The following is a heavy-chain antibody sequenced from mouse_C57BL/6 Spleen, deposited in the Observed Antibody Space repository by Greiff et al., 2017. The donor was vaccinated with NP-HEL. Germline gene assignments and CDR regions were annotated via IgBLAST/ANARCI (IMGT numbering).Heavy chain of an antibody. Sequence: QVQLQQPGAELVKPGASVKLSCKASGYTFTSYWMHWVKQRPGQGLEWIGMIHPYSGSTNYNEKFKNKATLTVDKSSSTAYMQLSSLTSEDSAVYYCAREGVQLRLLWFAYWGQGTLVTVSA. CDR3: AREGVQLRLLWFAY. V-gene: IGHV1-64*01. D-gene: IGHD3-2*02. CDR1: GYTFTSYW. CDR2: IHPYSGST. J-gene: IGHJ3*01.